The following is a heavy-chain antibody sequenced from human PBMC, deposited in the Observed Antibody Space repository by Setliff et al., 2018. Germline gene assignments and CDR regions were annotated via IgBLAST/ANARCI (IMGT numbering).Heavy chain of an antibody. CDR1: GFTFSTYW. CDR3: TRDPPGSGWSFDY. CDR2: IKQDGSET. D-gene: IGHD6-19*01. J-gene: IGHJ4*02. Sequence: GGSLRLSCAASGFTFSTYWMSWVRQVPGKGLKWVANIKQDGSETYYADSVQGRFTISRDKNSLYLQMHSLRAEDTALYYCTRDPPGSGWSFDYWGQGALVTVSS. V-gene: IGHV3-7*01.